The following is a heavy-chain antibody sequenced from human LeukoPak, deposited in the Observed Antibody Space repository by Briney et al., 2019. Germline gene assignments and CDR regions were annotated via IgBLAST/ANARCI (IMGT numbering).Heavy chain of an antibody. J-gene: IGHJ6*03. CDR1: GYTFTSYG. CDR2: ISAYNGNT. CDR3: AREASRLGGWNYVGLGYYYYYMDV. Sequence: ASVKVSCKASGYTFTSYGISWVRQAPGQGLEWMGWISAYNGNTNYAQKLQGRVTMTTDTSTSTAYMELRSLRSDDTAVYYCAREASRLGGWNYVGLGYYYYYMDVWGKGTTVTVSS. V-gene: IGHV1-18*01. D-gene: IGHD1-7*01.